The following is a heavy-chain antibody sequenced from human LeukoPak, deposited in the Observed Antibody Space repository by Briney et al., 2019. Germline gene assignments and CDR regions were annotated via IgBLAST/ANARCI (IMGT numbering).Heavy chain of an antibody. Sequence: GSLRLSCAASGFTFNSYEMNWVRQAPGKGLEWVSYISRSGSTIYYADSVKGRFTISRDNAKNSLYLQMNSLRAEDTAVYYCATVMLSYWGQGTLVTVSS. CDR1: GFTFNSYE. D-gene: IGHD3-16*02. CDR3: ATVMLSY. CDR2: ISRSGSTI. V-gene: IGHV3-48*03. J-gene: IGHJ4*02.